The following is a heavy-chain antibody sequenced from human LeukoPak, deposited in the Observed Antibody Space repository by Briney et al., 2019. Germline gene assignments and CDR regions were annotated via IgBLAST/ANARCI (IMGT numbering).Heavy chain of an antibody. CDR3: ARVRGVAAGTDY. J-gene: IGHJ4*02. Sequence: SETLSLTCAVHGVSFSDYSWTWIRQSPGKGLEWIGEISHTGGTNYKPSLNSRVTISVDTSKKQISLNLTSVTVADTAVYYCARVRGVAAGTDYWGQGTLVTVSS. V-gene: IGHV4-34*01. CDR2: ISHTGGT. CDR1: GVSFSDYS. D-gene: IGHD6-13*01.